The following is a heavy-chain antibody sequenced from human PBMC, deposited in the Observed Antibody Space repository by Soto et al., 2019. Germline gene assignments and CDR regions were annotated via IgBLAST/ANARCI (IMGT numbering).Heavy chain of an antibody. J-gene: IGHJ4*02. CDR3: ARDRTRNPFGGVIVNWGYYFDY. Sequence: EVQLVESGGGLVKPGGSLRLSCAASGFTFSSYSMNWVRQAPGKGLEWVSSISSSSSYIYYADSVKGRFTISRDNAKNSLYLQMNSLRAEDTAVYYCARDRTRNPFGGVIVNWGYYFDYWGQGTLVTVSS. D-gene: IGHD3-16*02. CDR2: ISSSSSYI. V-gene: IGHV3-21*01. CDR1: GFTFSSYS.